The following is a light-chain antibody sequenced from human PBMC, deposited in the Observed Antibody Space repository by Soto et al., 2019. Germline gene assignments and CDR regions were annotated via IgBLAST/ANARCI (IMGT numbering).Light chain of an antibody. J-gene: IGLJ2*01. CDR3: AACDDSLSGVV. Sequence: QSVLTQPPSASATPGQRVTISCSGSSSNIGTNYVYWYQHLPGTAPKLLIYRNDQRPSGVPDRFSGSMSGTAASLAIGGLRSKDEADYYCAACDDSLSGVVFGGGTKVTVL. CDR1: SSNIGTNY. V-gene: IGLV1-47*01. CDR2: RND.